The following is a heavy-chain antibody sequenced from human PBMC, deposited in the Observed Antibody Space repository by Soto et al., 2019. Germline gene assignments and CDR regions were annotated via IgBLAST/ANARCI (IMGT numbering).Heavy chain of an antibody. Sequence: ASVKVSCKASGYTFTSYGISWVRQAPGQGLEWMGWISAYNGNTNYAQKLQGRVTMTTDTSTSTAYMELRSLRSDDTAVYYCARVIAYYYDSSGYLGEDAFDIWGQGTMVTVSS. CDR2: ISAYNGNT. V-gene: IGHV1-18*01. D-gene: IGHD3-22*01. J-gene: IGHJ3*02. CDR3: ARVIAYYYDSSGYLGEDAFDI. CDR1: GYTFTSYG.